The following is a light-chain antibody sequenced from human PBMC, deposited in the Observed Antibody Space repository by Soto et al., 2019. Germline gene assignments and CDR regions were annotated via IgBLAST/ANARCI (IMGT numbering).Light chain of an antibody. CDR2: DVT. J-gene: IGLJ1*01. CDR3: SSFAGGNIYV. CDR1: SSDVGGYNY. Sequence: ALTQPPSASGSPGQSVTISCTGTSSDVGGYNYVSWHQQHPGKAPKLIIYDVTKRPSGVPDRFSGSKSGYTASLTVSGLQAEDEADYYCSSFAGGNIYVFGTGTKVTVL. V-gene: IGLV2-8*01.